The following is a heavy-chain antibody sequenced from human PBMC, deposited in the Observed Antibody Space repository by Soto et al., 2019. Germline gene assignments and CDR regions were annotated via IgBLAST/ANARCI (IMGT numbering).Heavy chain of an antibody. CDR2: ISSSSSYI. CDR1: GFTFSSYS. Sequence: PGGSLRLSCAASGFTFSSYSMNWVRQAPGKGLEWVSSISSSSSYIYYADSVKGRFTISRDNAKNSLYLQMNSLRAEDTAVYYCARDRMYYSSSSCCWFDPWGQGTLVTVSS. CDR3: ARDRMYYSSSSCCWFDP. J-gene: IGHJ5*02. V-gene: IGHV3-21*01. D-gene: IGHD6-6*01.